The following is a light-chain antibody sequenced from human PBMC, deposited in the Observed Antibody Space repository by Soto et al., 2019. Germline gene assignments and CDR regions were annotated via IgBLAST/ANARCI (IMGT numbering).Light chain of an antibody. CDR3: SSYTATRTVV. CDR1: SSDVGGYNH. J-gene: IGLJ3*02. CDR2: DVS. V-gene: IGLV2-14*03. Sequence: QSALTQPASVSGSPGQSITIACTGTSSDVGGYNHASWYQVHPGKAPRLVIYDVSIRPPAVSDRFSGSTSGNTASLTISGLQAEDEADYYCSSYTATRTVVFGGGTQLTVL.